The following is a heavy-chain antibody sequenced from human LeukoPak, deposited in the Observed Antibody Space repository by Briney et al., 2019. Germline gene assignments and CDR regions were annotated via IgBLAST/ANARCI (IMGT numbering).Heavy chain of an antibody. V-gene: IGHV1-8*01. CDR1: GYTFTSYD. J-gene: IGHJ5*02. Sequence: ASVKVSCKASGYTFTSYDINWVRQATGQGLEWMGWMDPNTGDTGYAQKFQGGITMTWDTSISTAYMDLSSLRSEDTAVYYCVRNTDTVVIPGAMSYNWFDPWGQGTLVTVSS. D-gene: IGHD2-2*01. CDR3: VRNTDTVVIPGAMSYNWFDP. CDR2: MDPNTGDT.